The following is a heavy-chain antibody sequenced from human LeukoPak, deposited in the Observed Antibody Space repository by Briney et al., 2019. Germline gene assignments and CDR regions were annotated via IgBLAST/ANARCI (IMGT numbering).Heavy chain of an antibody. CDR2: IYYSGST. J-gene: IGHJ4*02. D-gene: IGHD2-2*01. Sequence: SETLSLTCTVSGGSISSSSYYWGWIRQPPGKGLEWIGSIYYSGSTYYNPSLKSRVTISVDTSKNQFSLKLSSVTAADTAVYYCARGRYCSSTSCWVDYWGQGTLVTVSS. V-gene: IGHV4-39*01. CDR3: ARGRYCSSTSCWVDY. CDR1: GGSISSSSYY.